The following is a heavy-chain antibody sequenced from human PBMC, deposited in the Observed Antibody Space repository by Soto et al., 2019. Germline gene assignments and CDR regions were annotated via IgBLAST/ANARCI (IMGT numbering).Heavy chain of an antibody. CDR1: GFTFSSYG. J-gene: IGHJ4*02. CDR3: ARGHYYDSSGYYGPLGY. Sequence: GGSLRLSCAASGFTFSSYGMHWVRQAPGKGLEWVAVIWYDGSNKYYADSVKGRFTISRDNSKNTLYLQMNSLRAEDTAVYYCARGHYYDSSGYYGPLGYWGKGTLVTVPS. V-gene: IGHV3-33*01. CDR2: IWYDGSNK. D-gene: IGHD3-22*01.